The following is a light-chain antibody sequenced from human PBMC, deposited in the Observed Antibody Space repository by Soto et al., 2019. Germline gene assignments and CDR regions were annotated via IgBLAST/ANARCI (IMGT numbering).Light chain of an antibody. CDR1: SSNIGAGYD. CDR3: QSYDSSLSGSVV. J-gene: IGLJ2*01. Sequence: QSVLTQPPSVSGAPGQRVTISCTGSSSNIGAGYDVHWYHQLPGTAPKLLIYGNSNRPSGVPDRFSGSKSGTSASLAITGLQAEDEADYYCQSYDSSLSGSVVFGGGTNVTVL. CDR2: GNS. V-gene: IGLV1-40*01.